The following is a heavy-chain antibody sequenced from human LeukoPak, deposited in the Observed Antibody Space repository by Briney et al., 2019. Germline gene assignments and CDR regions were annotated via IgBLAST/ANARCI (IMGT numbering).Heavy chain of an antibody. Sequence: PGGSLRLSCAASGFTFGSYSMHWVRQAPGKGPEFVSVIGGDGLTTFYADSVKDRFTISRDNSKGTLYLEMGSLRAEDMAVYYCAREGGGSGLWYYDLWGCGTLVTVSS. D-gene: IGHD1-26*01. CDR1: GFTFGSYS. CDR3: AREGGGSGLWYYDL. V-gene: IGHV3-64*02. J-gene: IGHJ2*01. CDR2: IGGDGLTT.